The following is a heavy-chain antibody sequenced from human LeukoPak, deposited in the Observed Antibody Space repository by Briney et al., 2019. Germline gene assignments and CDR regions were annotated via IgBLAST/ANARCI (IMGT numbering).Heavy chain of an antibody. Sequence: GASLQISCKGSGYIFTNYWIGWVRQLPGKGLEWMGIIYPGDSDIRYSPSFQGQVTISADKSISTAYLQWSSLKASDTAMYYCARRASSYYYYMDVWGKGTTVTVSS. D-gene: IGHD2-21*01. V-gene: IGHV5-51*01. CDR2: IYPGDSDI. CDR1: GYIFTNYW. CDR3: ARRASSYYYYMDV. J-gene: IGHJ6*03.